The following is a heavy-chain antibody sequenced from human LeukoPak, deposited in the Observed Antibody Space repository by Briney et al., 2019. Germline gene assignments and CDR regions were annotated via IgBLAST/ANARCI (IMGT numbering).Heavy chain of an antibody. CDR3: ARDPLGYCSGGSCYYYYGMDV. V-gene: IGHV3-30*02. J-gene: IGHJ6*02. D-gene: IGHD2-15*01. Sequence: GGSLRLSCAASGFIFSDYVMHWVRQAPGKGLDWVAFIRYDASNKDYADSVKGQFTISRDNSKNTLYLQMNSLRAEDTAVYYCARDPLGYCSGGSCYYYYGMDVWGQGTTVTVSS. CDR1: GFIFSDYV. CDR2: IRYDASNK.